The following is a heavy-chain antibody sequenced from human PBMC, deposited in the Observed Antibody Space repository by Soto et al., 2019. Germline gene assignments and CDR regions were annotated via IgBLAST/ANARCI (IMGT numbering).Heavy chain of an antibody. V-gene: IGHV1-69*01. J-gene: IGHJ6*02. CDR1: GGTFSSFL. D-gene: IGHD2-2*01. CDR3: ILDCTSMSCYGYLGVDV. Sequence: QVQLVQSGAEVKTPGSSVKVSCKASGGTFSSFLMGWVRQAPGQGLEWMGGIIPVFGTATYAQKFQGRVTITADDSTSTVYMELSGLKSEDTAVYYCILDCTSMSCYGYLGVDVWGQGTPVTVSS. CDR2: IIPVFGTA.